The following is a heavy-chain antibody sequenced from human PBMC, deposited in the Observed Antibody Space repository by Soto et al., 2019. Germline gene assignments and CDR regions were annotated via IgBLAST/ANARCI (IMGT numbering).Heavy chain of an antibody. CDR2: ISYSGHT. Sequence: PSETLSLTCTVSGGSITSITNHYCSWIRQPPGKGLEWIGYISYSGHTSYNPSLKSRVILSVDTSKNQVSLKLSSVTAADTAVYYCARARWLGIFGVVLNVHYGMDVWGQGTTVTVSS. CDR1: GGSITSITNHY. J-gene: IGHJ6*02. D-gene: IGHD3-3*01. CDR3: ARARWLGIFGVVLNVHYGMDV. V-gene: IGHV4-59*11.